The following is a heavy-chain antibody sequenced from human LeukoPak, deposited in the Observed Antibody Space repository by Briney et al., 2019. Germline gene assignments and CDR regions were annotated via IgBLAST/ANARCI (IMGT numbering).Heavy chain of an antibody. J-gene: IGHJ6*03. Sequence: KTSETLSLTCTVSGYSISSGYYWGWIRQPPGKGLEWIGSIYHSGSTYYNPSLKSRVTISVDTSKNQFSLRLSSVTAADTAVYYCARFPGSAEYRHYYYMDVWGKGTTVTVSS. D-gene: IGHD2-15*01. V-gene: IGHV4-38-2*02. CDR3: ARFPGSAEYRHYYYMDV. CDR1: GYSISSGYY. CDR2: IYHSGST.